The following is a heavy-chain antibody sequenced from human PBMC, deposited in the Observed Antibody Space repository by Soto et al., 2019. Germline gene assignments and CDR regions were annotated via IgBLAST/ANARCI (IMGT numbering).Heavy chain of an antibody. CDR2: IKQDGSEK. Sequence: XGSLRLSCAASGFTFSSYWMSWVRQAAGKGLEWVANIKQDGSEKYYVDSVKGRFTISGDNAKNSLYLQTNSLRAEDTAVYYCARVIKEMATPLAFDYWGQGTLVTV. J-gene: IGHJ4*02. V-gene: IGHV3-7*03. D-gene: IGHD5-12*01. CDR1: GFTFSSYW. CDR3: ARVIKEMATPLAFDY.